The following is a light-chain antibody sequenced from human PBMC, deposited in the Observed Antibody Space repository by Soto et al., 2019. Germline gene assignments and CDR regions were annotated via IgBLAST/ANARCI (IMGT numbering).Light chain of an antibody. CDR3: QQYHTFSPWT. V-gene: IGKV1-5*01. CDR2: DAS. J-gene: IGKJ1*01. CDR1: QSINSW. Sequence: DIQMTQSPSTLCAFVGDRVTITCRASQSINSWLAWYQQKPGKAPNLLIYDASRLESGVPSRFSGGGSGTEFTLTISSLQPDDFATYYCQQYHTFSPWTFGQGTKVDIK.